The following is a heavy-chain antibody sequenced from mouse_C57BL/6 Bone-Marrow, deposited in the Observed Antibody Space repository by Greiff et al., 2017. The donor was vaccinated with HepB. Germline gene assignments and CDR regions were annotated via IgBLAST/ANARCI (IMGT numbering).Heavy chain of an antibody. Sequence: VQLQQSGAELVRPGSSVKMSCKTSGYTFTSYGINWVKQRPGQGLEWIGYIYIGNGYTEYNEKFKGKATLTSDTASSTAYRQLSSLTSEDSAIYYCARGWSYPRAWFYYWGQGTVVTVSA. CDR2: IYIGNGYT. CDR3: ARGWSYPRAWFYY. D-gene: IGHD6-1*01. V-gene: IGHV1-58*01. J-gene: IGHJ3*01. CDR1: GYTFTSYG.